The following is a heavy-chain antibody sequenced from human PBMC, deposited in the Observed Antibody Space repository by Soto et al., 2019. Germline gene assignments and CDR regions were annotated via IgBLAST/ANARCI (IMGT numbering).Heavy chain of an antibody. CDR3: ASGRAAAGATDY. D-gene: IGHD6-13*01. CDR1: GGTFSSYT. J-gene: IGHJ4*02. V-gene: IGHV1-69*02. Sequence: QVQLVQSGAEVKKPGSSVKVSCKASGGTFSSYTISWVRQAPGQGLEWMGRIIPILGIANYAQKFQGRVPMXAXXSTSTAYMELSSLRAEDTAVYYCASGRAAAGATDYWGPGTLVTVSS. CDR2: IIPILGIA.